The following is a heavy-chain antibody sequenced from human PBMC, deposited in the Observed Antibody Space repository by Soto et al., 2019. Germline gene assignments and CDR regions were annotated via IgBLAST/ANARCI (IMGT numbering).Heavy chain of an antibody. Sequence: QVQLVQSGAEEKKPGASVKVSCKASGYTFTSYAMHWVRQAPGQRLEWMGWINAGNGNTKYSQKFQGRVTITRDTSASTAYMELSSLRAEDTAVYYCARCIVVVTALDYWGPGTLVTVSS. CDR1: GYTFTSYA. CDR3: ARCIVVVTALDY. D-gene: IGHD2-21*02. V-gene: IGHV1-3*05. CDR2: INAGNGNT. J-gene: IGHJ4*02.